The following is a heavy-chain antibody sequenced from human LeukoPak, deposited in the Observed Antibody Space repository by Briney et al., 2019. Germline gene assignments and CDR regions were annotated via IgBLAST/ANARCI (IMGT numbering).Heavy chain of an antibody. CDR2: INPSGGST. CDR1: GYTFTSYY. Sequence: ASVKVSCKASGYTFTSYYMHWVRQAPGQGLEWMGIINPSGGSTSYAQKFQGRVTMTRDMSTSTVYMELSSLRSEDTAVYYCARDERGYSGYAEFDYWGQGTLVTVSS. D-gene: IGHD5-12*01. V-gene: IGHV1-46*01. J-gene: IGHJ4*02. CDR3: ARDERGYSGYAEFDY.